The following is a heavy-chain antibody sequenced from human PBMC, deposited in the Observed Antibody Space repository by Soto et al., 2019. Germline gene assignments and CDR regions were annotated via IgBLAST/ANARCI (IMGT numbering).Heavy chain of an antibody. D-gene: IGHD3-22*01. CDR3: AKSTGPRSAWVVVINLDY. CDR2: ISYDGSNK. CDR1: GFTFSSYG. V-gene: IGHV3-30*18. Sequence: GGSLRLSCAASGFTFSSYGMHWVRQAPGKGLEWVAVISYDGSNKYYADSVKGRFTISRDNSKNTLYLQMNSLRAEDTAVYYCAKSTGPRSAWVVVINLDYWGQGTLVTVSS. J-gene: IGHJ4*02.